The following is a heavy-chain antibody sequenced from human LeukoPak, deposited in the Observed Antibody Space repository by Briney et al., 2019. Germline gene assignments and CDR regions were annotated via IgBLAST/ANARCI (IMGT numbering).Heavy chain of an antibody. CDR1: GGSISSSSYY. Sequence: SETLSLTCTVSGGSISSSSYYWGWIRQPPGKGLEWIGSIYYSGSTYYNPSLKSRVTISVDTSKNQFSLKLSSVTAADTAVYYCARDRIAAAGSHTPYYYYYYYMDVWGKGTTVTVSS. CDR3: ARDRIAAAGSHTPYYYYYYYMDV. J-gene: IGHJ6*03. D-gene: IGHD6-13*01. V-gene: IGHV4-39*07. CDR2: IYYSGST.